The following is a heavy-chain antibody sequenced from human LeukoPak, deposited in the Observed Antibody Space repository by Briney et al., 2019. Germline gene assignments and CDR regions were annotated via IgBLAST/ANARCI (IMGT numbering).Heavy chain of an antibody. J-gene: IGHJ3*02. CDR3: ARRSRNGLDAFDI. V-gene: IGHV1-2*02. D-gene: IGHD2-8*01. CDR2: IDPNNGDT. Sequence: ASVKVSCKASAYTFTGYYLHWVRQAPGQGPEWVGWIDPNNGDTDYAQEFQGRVSMTRVRSISTAYMELSRLTPDDTAVYYCARRSRNGLDAFDIWGQGTMVTVSS. CDR1: AYTFTGYY.